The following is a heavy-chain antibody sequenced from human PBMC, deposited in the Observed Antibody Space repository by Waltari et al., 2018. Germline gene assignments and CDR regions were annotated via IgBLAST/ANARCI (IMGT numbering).Heavy chain of an antibody. CDR3: ARDPGPLVGAPDY. D-gene: IGHD1-26*01. Sequence: QVQLVQSGTEVKKPGASVKVSCQASGYRFTDYHLHWVRQTPGQGLEWLGWINPKKCDNSDAQNFLGRVTMTRDTSINTVYMDLSALRSDDTAVFYCARDPGPLVGAPDYWGQGTLVTVSS. CDR2: INPKKCDN. V-gene: IGHV1-2*02. CDR1: GYRFTDYH. J-gene: IGHJ4*02.